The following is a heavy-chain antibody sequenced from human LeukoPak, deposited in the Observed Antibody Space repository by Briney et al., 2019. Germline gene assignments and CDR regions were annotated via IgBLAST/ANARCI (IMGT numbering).Heavy chain of an antibody. V-gene: IGHV1-2*02. CDR3: ARDSRGAYNFDF. D-gene: IGHD3-10*01. Sequence: GASVKVSCKASEYTFTDYYIHWLRQAPGQGLEWMGWINPNSGGTKYAQKLQGRVTMTRDTSISTAYMDLSSLGSDDTAVYYCARDSRGAYNFDFWGQGTLVTVSS. CDR2: INPNSGGT. CDR1: EYTFTDYY. J-gene: IGHJ4*02.